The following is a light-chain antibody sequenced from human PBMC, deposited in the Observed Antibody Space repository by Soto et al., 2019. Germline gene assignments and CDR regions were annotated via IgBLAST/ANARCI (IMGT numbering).Light chain of an antibody. CDR2: DAS. CDR3: QQYNSYSGT. J-gene: IGKJ1*01. V-gene: IGKV1-5*01. Sequence: SQITQSPSTLSASLGDRVTITCRASHSIISWLARDQHKPGKAPKRLIYDASSLESGGPSTFSGSGSGTEFTLTISSLQPDDFATYYCQQYNSYSGTFGKGTKVDIK. CDR1: HSIISW.